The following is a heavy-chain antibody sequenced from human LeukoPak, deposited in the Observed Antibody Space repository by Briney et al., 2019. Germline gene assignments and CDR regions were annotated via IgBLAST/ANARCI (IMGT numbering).Heavy chain of an antibody. J-gene: IGHJ2*01. Sequence: GGSVRLSCAAAEFKFDDYAMHWVRQGPGKGLEWVAGISWSSGHMEYAESVKGRFTISRDNARNALYLQMDGLRRDDTALYYCVRSVVVVAATPTHFDLWGRGTKV. CDR1: EFKFDDYA. V-gene: IGHV3-9*01. CDR3: VRSVVVVAATPTHFDL. D-gene: IGHD2-15*01. CDR2: ISWSSGHM.